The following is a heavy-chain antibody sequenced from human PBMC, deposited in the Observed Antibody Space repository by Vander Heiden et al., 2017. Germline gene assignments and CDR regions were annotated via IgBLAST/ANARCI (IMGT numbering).Heavy chain of an antibody. CDR3: ARTVAVGDSYYFDY. CDR1: GASISPSDFF. D-gene: IGHD2-21*01. CDR2: IYYVGST. Sequence: QLQLQESGPGLVKPSETLSLTFTASGASISPSDFFWGWIRQPPGKRLEWIGAIYYVGSTYYNPSLKSRVTVSVDTSKNQFSLRLNSVTAADTALYYCARTVAVGDSYYFDYWGHGTLVTVSS. V-gene: IGHV4-39*01. J-gene: IGHJ4*01.